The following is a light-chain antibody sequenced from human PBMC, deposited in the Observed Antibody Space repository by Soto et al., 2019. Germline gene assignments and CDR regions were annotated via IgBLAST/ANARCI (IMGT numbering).Light chain of an antibody. J-gene: IGKJ5*01. CDR3: QQYENLPT. CDR2: DAS. Sequence: DIHMSQSPSSLSASVGDRVTITCQARQNINNYLNWYQQKPGRAPKLLIYDASNLEAGVPSRFRGSGSGTDFTFTISRLQPEDIAAYYCQQYENLPTFGQGTRREIK. V-gene: IGKV1-33*01. CDR1: QNINNY.